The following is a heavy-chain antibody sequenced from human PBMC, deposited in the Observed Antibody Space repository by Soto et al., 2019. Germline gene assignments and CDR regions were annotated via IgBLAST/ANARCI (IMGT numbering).Heavy chain of an antibody. V-gene: IGHV3-33*08. Sequence: PGGSLRLSCAASGFTFSSYGMHWVRQAPGKGLEWVTLISYDGSNKFYADSVKGRFTISRDNAKDSLHLQINSLRAEDTAVYYCVRSRYGGCFDFWGQGTLVTVSS. CDR2: ISYDGSNK. D-gene: IGHD4-17*01. J-gene: IGHJ4*02. CDR1: GFTFSSYG. CDR3: VRSRYGGCFDF.